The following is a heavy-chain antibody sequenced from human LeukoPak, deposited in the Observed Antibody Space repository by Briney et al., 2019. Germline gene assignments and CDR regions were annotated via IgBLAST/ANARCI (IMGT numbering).Heavy chain of an antibody. CDR3: ARVGCSGGSCIDY. J-gene: IGHJ4*02. Sequence: HPGRSLRLSCAASGFTFSSYGMHWVRQAPGKGLEWVAVIWYDGSNAYYADSVKGRFTISRDNSKNTVYLQMNSLRAEDTAVYFCARVGCSGGSCIDYWGQGTLVTVSS. CDR1: GFTFSSYG. D-gene: IGHD2-15*01. V-gene: IGHV3-33*01. CDR2: IWYDGSNA.